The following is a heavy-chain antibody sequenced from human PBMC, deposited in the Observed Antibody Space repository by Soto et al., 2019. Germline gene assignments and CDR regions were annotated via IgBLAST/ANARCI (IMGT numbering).Heavy chain of an antibody. V-gene: IGHV3-30*18. J-gene: IGHJ3*02. CDR2: ISYDGSNK. CDR1: GFTFSNYG. CDR3: AKDLGSGSYLFDAFDI. Sequence: QGQLVESGGGVVQPGRSLRLSCAASGFTFSNYGMHWVRQAPGKGLEWVAVISYDGSNKYYADSVKGRFTISRDNSQNTLLMQMNSLRAEDTAVYYCAKDLGSGSYLFDAFDIWGQGTMVTVSS. D-gene: IGHD1-26*01.